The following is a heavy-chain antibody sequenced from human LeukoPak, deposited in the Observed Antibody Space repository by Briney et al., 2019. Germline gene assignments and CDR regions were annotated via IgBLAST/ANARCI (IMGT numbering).Heavy chain of an antibody. V-gene: IGHV4-30-4*01. Sequence: PSQTLSLTCTVSGGSISSGEYYWSWIRQSPGKGLEWIGYIYYSGSTYYNPSLKSRVTLSIDTSKNHFSLKLSSVTAADTAVYYCARGAPYSSGWLAGYWGQGTLVTVSS. D-gene: IGHD6-19*01. J-gene: IGHJ4*02. CDR3: ARGAPYSSGWLAGY. CDR1: GGSISSGEYY. CDR2: IYYSGST.